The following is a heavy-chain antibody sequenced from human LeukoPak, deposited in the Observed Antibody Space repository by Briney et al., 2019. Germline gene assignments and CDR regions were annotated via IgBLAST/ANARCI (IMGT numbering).Heavy chain of an antibody. CDR2: ISSGTNYI. CDR1: GFTFSSYS. Sequence: KPGGSLRLSCAASGFTFSSYSMNWVRQAPGKGLEWVSSISSGTNYIFEADSVKGRFTVTKDTALNSLSLQMNSLRADDTAVYYCARSAGGNYFDYWDQGTLVTVSS. D-gene: IGHD2-8*02. V-gene: IGHV3-21*01. CDR3: ARSAGGNYFDY. J-gene: IGHJ4*02.